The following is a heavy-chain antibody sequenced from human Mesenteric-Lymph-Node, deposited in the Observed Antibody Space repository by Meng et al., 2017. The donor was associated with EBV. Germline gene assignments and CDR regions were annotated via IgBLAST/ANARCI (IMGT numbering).Heavy chain of an antibody. Sequence: QLQQSVPALLQASQPLSLTCAISEDSVSSNSAAWNWIRQSPSRGLEWLGRTYYRSKYYNDYAVYVRSRISINPDTSKNQFSLQLNSVTPEDTAVYYCARDPSGWYYFDYWGQGTLVTVSS. J-gene: IGHJ4*02. CDR1: EDSVSSNSAA. CDR2: TYYRSKYYN. CDR3: ARDPSGWYYFDY. V-gene: IGHV6-1*01. D-gene: IGHD6-19*01.